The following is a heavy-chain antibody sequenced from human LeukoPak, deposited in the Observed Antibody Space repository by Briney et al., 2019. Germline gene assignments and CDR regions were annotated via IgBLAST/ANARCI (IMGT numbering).Heavy chain of an antibody. CDR2: INNDGSTT. V-gene: IGHV3-74*01. CDR3: ARGYSSSWYNWLDP. D-gene: IGHD6-13*01. CDR1: GFTFNSYW. Sequence: TGGSLRLSCAASGFTFNSYWMHWVRQAPGKGLVWVSQINNDGSTTRYADSVKGRFTISRDNAEDTLYLQMNSLRAEDAAVYYCARGYSSSWYNWLDPWGQGTLVTVSS. J-gene: IGHJ5*02.